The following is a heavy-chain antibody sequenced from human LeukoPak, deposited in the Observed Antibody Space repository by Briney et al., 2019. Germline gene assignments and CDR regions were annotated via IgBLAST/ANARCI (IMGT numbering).Heavy chain of an antibody. CDR3: ARGGMDIAAADFDC. Sequence: SETLSLTCAVYGGSFSGYYWSWIRQPPGKGLEWIGEINHSGSTNYNPSLKSRVTISVDTSKNQFSLKLSSVTAADTAVYYCARGGMDIAAADFDCWGHGTLVSVSS. V-gene: IGHV4-34*01. CDR1: GGSFSGYY. D-gene: IGHD6-13*01. J-gene: IGHJ4*01. CDR2: INHSGST.